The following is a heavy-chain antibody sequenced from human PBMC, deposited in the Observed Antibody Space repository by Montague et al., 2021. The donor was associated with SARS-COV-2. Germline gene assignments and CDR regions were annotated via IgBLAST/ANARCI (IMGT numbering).Heavy chain of an antibody. Sequence: TLSLTCSVSGGSISTGNYYWSWIRQPAGKRLEWIGDIDTSGRTNYNPSVQGRVTILVDTSKNQFSLRLSSVTAADTAVYYCARHRSISAAVPNYFDHWGQGTLVTVSS. CDR2: IDTSGRT. V-gene: IGHV4-61*09. J-gene: IGHJ4*02. CDR3: ARHRSISAAVPNYFDH. CDR1: GGSISTGNYY. D-gene: IGHD6-13*01.